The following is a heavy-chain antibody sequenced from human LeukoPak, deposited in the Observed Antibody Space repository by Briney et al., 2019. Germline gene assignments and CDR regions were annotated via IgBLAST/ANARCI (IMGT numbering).Heavy chain of an antibody. CDR3: AKDYCSGGSCYDAEYFQH. CDR2: ISGSGGST. V-gene: IGHV3-23*01. D-gene: IGHD2-15*01. J-gene: IGHJ1*01. CDR1: GFTFSSYA. Sequence: PGGSLRLSCAASGFTFSSYAMSWVRQAPGKGLEWVSAISGSGGSTYYADSVKGRFTISRDNSKNTLYLQMNSLRAEDTAVYYCAKDYCSGGSCYDAEYFQHWGQGTLVTVSS.